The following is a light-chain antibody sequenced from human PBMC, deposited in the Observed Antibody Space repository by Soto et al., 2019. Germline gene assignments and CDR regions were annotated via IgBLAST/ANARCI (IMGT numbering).Light chain of an antibody. V-gene: IGKV1-27*01. CDR2: SAS. Sequence: IQMTKSPSSLSASVGDRVTITCRASQGIRTYLAWYQQKPGKVPKLLILSASTLQSGVPPRFSGSGSGTDFTLTISSLQPEDVASYYCQKYDSAPWTFGQGTKVEIK. J-gene: IGKJ1*01. CDR3: QKYDSAPWT. CDR1: QGIRTY.